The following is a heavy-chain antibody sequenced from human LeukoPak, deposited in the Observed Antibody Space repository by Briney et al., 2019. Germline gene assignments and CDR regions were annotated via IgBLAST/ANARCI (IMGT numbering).Heavy chain of an antibody. CDR1: GGTFSSYA. CDR2: IIPILGIA. CDR3: ARIAVAGTWDYYYYGMDV. D-gene: IGHD6-19*01. J-gene: IGHJ6*02. V-gene: IGHV1-69*04. Sequence: ASVKVSCKASGGTFSSYAIRWVRQAPGQGLEWMGRIIPILGIANYAQKFQGRVTITADKSTSTAYMELSSLRSEDTAVYYCARIAVAGTWDYYYYGMDVWGQGTTVTVSS.